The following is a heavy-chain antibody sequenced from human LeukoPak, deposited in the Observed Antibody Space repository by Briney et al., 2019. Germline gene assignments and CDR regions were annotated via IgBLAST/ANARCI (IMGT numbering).Heavy chain of an antibody. CDR2: ISASGTLT. V-gene: IGHV3-48*03. CDR1: GFSFSSYE. J-gene: IGHJ4*02. CDR3: ARRYMATSAEDFDY. D-gene: IGHD5-24*01. Sequence: PGGSLRLSCAASGFSFSSYEMDWVRQAPGKGLEWISYISASGTLTHYADSVEGRFTISRDNAKNSLYLQMNSLRAEDAALYYCARRYMATSAEDFDYWGQGTLVTVSS.